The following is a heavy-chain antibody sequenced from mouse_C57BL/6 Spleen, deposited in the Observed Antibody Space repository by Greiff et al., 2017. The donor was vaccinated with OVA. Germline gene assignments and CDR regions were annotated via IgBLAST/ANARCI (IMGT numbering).Heavy chain of an antibody. D-gene: IGHD2-5*01. CDR3: ARRSNYEWAWFAY. Sequence: VQLQQSGPELVKPGASVKISCKASGYSFTGYYMNWVKQSPEKSLEWIGEINPSTGGTTYNQKFKAKATLTVDKSSSKAYMQLKSLTSEDSAVYYCARRSNYEWAWFAYWGQGTLVTVSA. CDR2: INPSTGGT. J-gene: IGHJ3*01. CDR1: GYSFTGYY. V-gene: IGHV1-42*01.